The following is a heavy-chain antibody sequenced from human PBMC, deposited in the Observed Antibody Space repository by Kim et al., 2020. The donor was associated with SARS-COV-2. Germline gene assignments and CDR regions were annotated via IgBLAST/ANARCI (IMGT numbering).Heavy chain of an antibody. J-gene: IGHJ6*03. CDR1: GFTFSSYG. CDR3: ARGESLGYFCYMDV. D-gene: IGHD3-10*01. Sequence: GGSLRLSCAASGFTFSSYGMHWVRQAPGKGLEWVAVIWYDGSNKYYADSVKGRFTISRDNSKNTLYLQMNSLRAEDTAVYYCARGESLGYFCYMDVWGRGTTVSVSS. CDR2: IWYDGSNK. V-gene: IGHV3-33*01.